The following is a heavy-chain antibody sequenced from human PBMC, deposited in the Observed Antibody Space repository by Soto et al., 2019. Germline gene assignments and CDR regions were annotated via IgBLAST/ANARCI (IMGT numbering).Heavy chain of an antibody. CDR2: TYYRSKWYN. D-gene: IGHD5-18*01. CDR1: GDSVSSNSGA. Sequence: SQTLSLTCAISGDSVSSNSGAWNWIRQSPSRGLEWLGRTYYRSKWYNDYAVSVKRRMAINPDTSRNQFSLQLNSVTPEDTAVYYCARAERYSYDCSFDYWGQATLVTVS. V-gene: IGHV6-1*01. J-gene: IGHJ4*02. CDR3: ARAERYSYDCSFDY.